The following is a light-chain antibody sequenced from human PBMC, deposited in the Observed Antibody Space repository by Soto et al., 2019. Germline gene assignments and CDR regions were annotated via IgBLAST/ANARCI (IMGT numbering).Light chain of an antibody. CDR2: SAS. V-gene: IGKV3-15*01. Sequence: EIVMTQSPANLSVSPGERATLSCRASQSVSSNLAWYQQKPGQAPRLLIYSASTRATGIPARFSGSGSGTEFTLTISSLQSEDFAVYYCQQYNNWPLTTFGQGTRLEIK. CDR1: QSVSSN. J-gene: IGKJ5*01. CDR3: QQYNNWPLTT.